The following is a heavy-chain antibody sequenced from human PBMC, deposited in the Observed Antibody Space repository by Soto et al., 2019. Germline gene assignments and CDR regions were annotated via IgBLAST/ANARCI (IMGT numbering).Heavy chain of an antibody. Sequence: QVQLIQSGAEVRKPGSSVKVSCKVSGGTFSSYTVSWVRQAPGQGLECMGKIIPIVGIPNYAQNLQGRVTITADRSTSTVYMEVSSLRSEDTAVYYCARGEDPRCYVDYFPYYWGQGTLVTVSS. J-gene: IGHJ4*02. CDR2: IIPIVGIP. CDR1: GGTFSSYT. D-gene: IGHD4-17*01. V-gene: IGHV1-69*02. CDR3: ARGEDPRCYVDYFPYY.